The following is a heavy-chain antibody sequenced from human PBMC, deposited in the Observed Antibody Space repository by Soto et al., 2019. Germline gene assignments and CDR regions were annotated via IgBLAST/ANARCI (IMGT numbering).Heavy chain of an antibody. CDR2: IYYSGST. J-gene: IGHJ6*02. V-gene: IGHV4-59*01. CDR3: ARGKTNYYYGMDV. D-gene: IGHD1-1*01. Sequence: SETLSLTCTVSGGSISGYYWIWIRQPPGKGLEWIGYIYYSGSTNYNPSLKSRVTISVDTSKNQFSLKLSSVTAADTAVYYCARGKTNYYYGMDVWGQGTTVTVSS. CDR1: GGSISGYY.